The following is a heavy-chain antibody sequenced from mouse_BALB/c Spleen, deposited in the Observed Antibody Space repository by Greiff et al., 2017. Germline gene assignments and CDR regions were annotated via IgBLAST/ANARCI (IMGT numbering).Heavy chain of an antibody. V-gene: IGHV3-2*02. CDR3: ARDYGNYFDY. CDR2: ISYSGST. CDR1: GYSITSDYA. Sequence: EVMLVESGPGLVKPSQSLSLTCTVTGYSITSDYAWNWIRQFPGNKLEWMGYISYSGSTSYNPSLKSRISITRDTSKNQFFLQLNSVTTEDTATYYCARDYGNYFDYWGQGTTLTVSS. J-gene: IGHJ2*01. D-gene: IGHD2-1*01.